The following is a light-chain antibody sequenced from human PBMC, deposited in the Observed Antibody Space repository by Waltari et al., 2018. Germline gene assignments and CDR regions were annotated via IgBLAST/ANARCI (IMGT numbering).Light chain of an antibody. Sequence: QSVLTQPPSVSAAPGQKVTISCSGSSPTIGNNYVSWYQRLPGTAPKLLIYDNDQRPSGIPDRFSGSKSGTSATLGITGLQTGDEADYYCGTWDTSLSGVVFGGGTKLTVL. CDR3: GTWDTSLSGVV. V-gene: IGLV1-51*01. J-gene: IGLJ2*01. CDR1: SPTIGNNY. CDR2: DND.